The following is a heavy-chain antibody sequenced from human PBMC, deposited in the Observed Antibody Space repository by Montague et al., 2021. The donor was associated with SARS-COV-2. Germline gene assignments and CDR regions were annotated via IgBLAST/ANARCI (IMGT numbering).Heavy chain of an antibody. CDR2: MKSSGST. J-gene: IGHJ4*02. CDR3: ARDLGDRDGGFDY. Sequence: SETLSLTCAVSGGSINSSNWWSWVRQPPGKGLEWIGYMKSSGSTNYKPSLKSRVTISVDTSKKQVSLKMISVTAADMAVYYCARDLGDRDGGFDYWGQGTLVTVSS. D-gene: IGHD3-16*01. V-gene: IGHV4-4*02. CDR1: GGSINSSNW.